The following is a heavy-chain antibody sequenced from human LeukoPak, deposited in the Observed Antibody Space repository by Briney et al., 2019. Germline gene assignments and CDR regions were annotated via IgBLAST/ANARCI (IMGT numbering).Heavy chain of an antibody. Sequence: SETQSLTCTVSGGSISSGDYYWSWIRQPPGKGLEWIGYIYYSGSTYYNPSLKSRVTISVDTSKNQFSLKLSSVTAADTAVYYCARMYSGGWYTDYWGQGTLVTVSS. CDR1: GGSISSGDYY. CDR2: IYYSGST. CDR3: ARMYSGGWYTDY. J-gene: IGHJ4*02. D-gene: IGHD6-19*01. V-gene: IGHV4-30-4*01.